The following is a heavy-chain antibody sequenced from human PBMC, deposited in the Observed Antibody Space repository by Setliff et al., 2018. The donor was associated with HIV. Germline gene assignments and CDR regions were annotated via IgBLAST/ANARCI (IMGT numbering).Heavy chain of an antibody. CDR3: ARGMDYYDTSGYYQYYFDY. D-gene: IGHD3-22*01. CDR2: INPKSDGT. J-gene: IGHJ4*02. V-gene: IGHV1-2*04. Sequence: ASVKVSCKASGYTFTSYGISWVRQAPGQGLEWVGWINPKSDGTNYAQKFQGWITMTRDTSISTAYMELSRLRSDDTAVYYCARGMDYYDTSGYYQYYFDYWGQGTLVTVSS. CDR1: GYTFTSYG.